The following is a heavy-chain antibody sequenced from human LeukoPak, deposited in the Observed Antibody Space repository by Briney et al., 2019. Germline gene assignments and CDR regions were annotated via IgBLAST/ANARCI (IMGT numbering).Heavy chain of an antibody. CDR1: GDSISSNNYY. D-gene: IGHD3-9*01. V-gene: IGHV4-39*01. Sequence: PSETLSLTCTVSGDSISSNNYYYGWVRQPPGKVLEWIGSMFYGGTTYSSPSLQSRVTISVDTSKNQFSLKLSSVTAADTAVYYCVTTHSDILTASYYFDFWGQGTLVTVSS. CDR3: VTTHSDILTASYYFDF. CDR2: MFYGGTT. J-gene: IGHJ4*02.